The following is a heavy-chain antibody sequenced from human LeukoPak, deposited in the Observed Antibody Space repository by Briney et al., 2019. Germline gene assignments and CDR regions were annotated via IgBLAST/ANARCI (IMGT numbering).Heavy chain of an antibody. J-gene: IGHJ4*02. CDR3: ARDLGGY. CDR2: ISYDGSNK. D-gene: IGHD3-10*01. CDR1: GFTLSSYG. Sequence: GGSLRLSCAASGFTLSSYGMHWVRQAPGKGLEWVAVISYDGSNKYYADSVKGRFTISRDNSKNTLYLQMNSLRAEDTAVYYCARDLGGYWGQGTLVTVSS. V-gene: IGHV3-30*03.